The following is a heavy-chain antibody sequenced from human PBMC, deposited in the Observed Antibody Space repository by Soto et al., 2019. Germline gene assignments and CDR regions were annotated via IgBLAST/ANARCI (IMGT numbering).Heavy chain of an antibody. V-gene: IGHV4-34*01. CDR3: ARENYYDSSGYYWY. CDR2: INHSVST. CDR1: GGSFSGYY. J-gene: IGHJ4*02. Sequence: QVQLQQWGAGLLKPSETLSLTCAVYGGSFSGYYWSWIRQPPGKGLEWIGEINHSVSTNYNPSLKRRVTTSVETSKNQFSLKLSSVTAADTAVYYCARENYYDSSGYYWYWGQGTLVTVSS. D-gene: IGHD3-22*01.